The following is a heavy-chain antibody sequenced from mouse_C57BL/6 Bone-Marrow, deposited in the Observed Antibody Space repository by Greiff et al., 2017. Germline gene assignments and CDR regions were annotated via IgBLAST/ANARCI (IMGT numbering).Heavy chain of an antibody. D-gene: IGHD2-3*01. V-gene: IGHV3-1*01. CDR3: ARSPGWLLHYAMDY. CDR1: GYSITSGYD. CDR2: ISYSGST. Sequence: VQLQQSGPGMVKPSQSLSLTCTVTGYSITSGYDWHWIRHFPGNKLEWMGYISYSGSTNYNPSLKSRISITHDTAKNHFFLKLNSVTTEDTATYYCARSPGWLLHYAMDYWGQGTSVTVSS. J-gene: IGHJ4*01.